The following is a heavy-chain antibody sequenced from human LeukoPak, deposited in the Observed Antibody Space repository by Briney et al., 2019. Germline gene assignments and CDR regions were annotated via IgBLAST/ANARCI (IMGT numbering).Heavy chain of an antibody. CDR3: ARGIPAAAGGNWFDP. J-gene: IGHJ5*02. CDR2: MNPNSGNT. CDR1: GYTFTSYD. V-gene: IGHV1-8*01. D-gene: IGHD6-25*01. Sequence: ASVKVSCKASGYTFTSYDINWVRPATGQGLEWMGWMNPNSGNTDYAQKFQGRVTMTSDTSISTAYMELSSLRSEDTAVYYCARGIPAAAGGNWFDPWGQGTLVTVSS.